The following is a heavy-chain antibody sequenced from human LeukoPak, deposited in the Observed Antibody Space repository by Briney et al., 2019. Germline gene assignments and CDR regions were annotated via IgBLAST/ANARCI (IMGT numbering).Heavy chain of an antibody. J-gene: IGHJ4*02. CDR2: VDPANGET. Sequence: GASVKVSCKGSGYTFTDQYIHWVQQAPGEGLEWMGRVDPANGETIYAEKFQGRVTITADDSTRTVYLEVISVTFDDTAVYYCARAPSVTAPGDSDIVIIPAALDYWGQGTLVTVSS. D-gene: IGHD2-2*01. CDR1: GYTFTDQY. CDR3: ARAPSVTAPGDSDIVIIPAALDY. V-gene: IGHV1-69-2*01.